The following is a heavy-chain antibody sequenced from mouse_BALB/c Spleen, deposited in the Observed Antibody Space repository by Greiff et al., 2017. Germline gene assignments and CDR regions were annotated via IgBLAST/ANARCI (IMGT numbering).Heavy chain of an antibody. CDR2: IWSGGST. Sequence: VMLVESGPGLVQPSQSLSITCTVSGFSLTSYGVHWVRQSPGKGLEWLGVIWSGGSTDYNAAFISRLSISKDNSKSQVFFKMNSLQANDTAIYYCARTNYDGDYFDYWGQGTTLTVSS. V-gene: IGHV2-2*02. CDR3: ARTNYDGDYFDY. J-gene: IGHJ2*01. CDR1: GFSLTSYG. D-gene: IGHD2-4*01.